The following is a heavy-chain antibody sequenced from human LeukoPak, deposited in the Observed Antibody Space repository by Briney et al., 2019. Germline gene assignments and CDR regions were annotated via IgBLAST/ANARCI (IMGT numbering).Heavy chain of an antibody. V-gene: IGHV1-69*13. CDR3: ARGDGGNSPHDY. CDR1: GGTFSSYA. CDR2: IIPIFGTA. Sequence: ASVKVSCKASGGTFSSYAISWVRQAPGQGLEWMGGIIPIFGTANYAQKFQGRVTITADESTSTAYMELSSLRSEDTAVYYCARGDGGNSPHDYWGQGTLDTVSS. D-gene: IGHD4-23*01. J-gene: IGHJ4*02.